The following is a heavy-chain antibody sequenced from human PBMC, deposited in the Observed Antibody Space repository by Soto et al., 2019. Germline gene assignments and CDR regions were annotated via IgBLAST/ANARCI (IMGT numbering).Heavy chain of an antibody. D-gene: IGHD6-19*01. V-gene: IGHV3-23*01. CDR2: TPGSGGSS. J-gene: IGHJ4*02. CDR3: ARGGSTGWFYFDF. CDR1: GFTFKSYA. Sequence: GGALRLSCAASGFTFKSYAMNWFRQAPGKGLEWVASTPGSGGSSYYADSVKGRFTISRDNSKNTLYLDLNSLKAEDTAMYYCARGGSTGWFYFDFWGQGTQVTVSS.